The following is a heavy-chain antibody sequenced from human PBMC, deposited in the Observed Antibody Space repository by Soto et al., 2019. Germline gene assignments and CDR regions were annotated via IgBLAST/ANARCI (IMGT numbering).Heavy chain of an antibody. J-gene: IGHJ6*01. Sequence: ASVKVSCKASGYTFTGYYMHWVRQAPGQGLEWMGWINPNSGGTNYAQKFQGWVTMTRDTSISTAYMELSRLRSDDTAVYYCARSLVRTNYPAYGMDVWGQGTTVIVSS. V-gene: IGHV1-2*04. D-gene: IGHD1-7*01. CDR2: INPNSGGT. CDR1: GYTFTGYY. CDR3: ARSLVRTNYPAYGMDV.